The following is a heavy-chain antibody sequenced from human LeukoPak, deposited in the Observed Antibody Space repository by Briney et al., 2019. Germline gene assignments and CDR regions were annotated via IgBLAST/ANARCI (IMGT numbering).Heavy chain of an antibody. Sequence: GGSLRLSCAASGFTFSSYAMHWVRQAPGKGLEWVAVISYDGSNKYYAGSVKGRFAISRDNSKNTLYLQMNSLRAEDTAVYYCARDKVITMVRGPSYFDYWGQGTLVTVSS. CDR1: GFTFSSYA. V-gene: IGHV3-30*09. CDR2: ISYDGSNK. J-gene: IGHJ4*02. CDR3: ARDKVITMVRGPSYFDY. D-gene: IGHD3-10*01.